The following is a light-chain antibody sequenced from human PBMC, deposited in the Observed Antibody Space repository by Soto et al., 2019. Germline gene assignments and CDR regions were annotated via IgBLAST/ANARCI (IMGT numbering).Light chain of an antibody. J-gene: IGKJ2*01. CDR1: QILVYSSNNEIY. Sequence: DIVMTQSPDFLAVSLGERATINCKSSQILVYSSNNEIYLSWYQQKPGQPPKLLISWAYIRQSGVPDRFSGSGSGTDFTLTISSLQAEDVAVYYCQQYYTVPYTFGQGTKLEIK. CDR2: WAY. CDR3: QQYYTVPYT. V-gene: IGKV4-1*01.